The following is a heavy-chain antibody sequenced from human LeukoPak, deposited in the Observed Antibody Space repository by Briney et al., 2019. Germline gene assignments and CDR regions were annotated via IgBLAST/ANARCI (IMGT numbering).Heavy chain of an antibody. CDR3: AKGPGIAVAGTPPRLD. CDR2: ISGSGGST. J-gene: IGHJ4*02. CDR1: GFTFSSYA. V-gene: IGHV3-23*01. Sequence: GGFLRLSCAASGFTFSSYAMSWVRQAPGKGLEWVSAISGSGGSTYYADSVKGRFTISRDNSKNTLYLQMNSLRAEDTAVYYCAKGPGIAVAGTPPRLDWGQGTLVTVSS. D-gene: IGHD6-19*01.